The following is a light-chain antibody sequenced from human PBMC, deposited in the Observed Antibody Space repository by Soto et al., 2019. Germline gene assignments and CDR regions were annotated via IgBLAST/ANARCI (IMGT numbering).Light chain of an antibody. J-gene: IGLJ3*02. V-gene: IGLV4-60*02. CDR1: SGHSSYI. CDR2: VEGSGSY. Sequence: QPVLTQSSSASASLGSSVKLTCTLSSGHSSYIIAWHQQQPGKAPRYLMKVEGSGSYNKGSGVPDRFSGSSSGADRYLTISNLQFEDEADYYCETWDSNTPWVFGGGTKVTVL. CDR3: ETWDSNTPWV.